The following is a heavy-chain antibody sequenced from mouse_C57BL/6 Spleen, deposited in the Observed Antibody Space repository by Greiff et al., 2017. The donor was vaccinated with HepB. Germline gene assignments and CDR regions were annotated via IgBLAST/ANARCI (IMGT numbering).Heavy chain of an antibody. Sequence: SGAELVRPGASVTLSCKASGYTFTDYEMHWVKQTPVHGLEWIGAIDPETGGTAYNQKFKGKAILTADKSSSTAYMELRSLTSEDSAVYYCTREAYSNYGGMDYWGQGTSVTVSS. CDR1: GYTFTDYE. CDR2: IDPETGGT. D-gene: IGHD2-5*01. V-gene: IGHV1-15*01. J-gene: IGHJ4*01. CDR3: TREAYSNYGGMDY.